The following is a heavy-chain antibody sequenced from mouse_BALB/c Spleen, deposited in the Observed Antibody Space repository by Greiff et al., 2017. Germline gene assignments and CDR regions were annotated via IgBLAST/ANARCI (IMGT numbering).Heavy chain of an antibody. CDR2: ISSGSSTI. Sequence: EVQLVESGGGLVQPGGSRKLSCAASGFTFSSFGMHWVRQAPEKGLEWVAYISSGSSTIYYADTVKGRFTISRDNTKNTLFLQMTSLRSEDTAMYYCAKSYYGNYGGYAMDYWGQGTSVTVSS. CDR3: AKSYYGNYGGYAMDY. D-gene: IGHD2-10*01. V-gene: IGHV5-17*02. J-gene: IGHJ4*01. CDR1: GFTFSSFG.